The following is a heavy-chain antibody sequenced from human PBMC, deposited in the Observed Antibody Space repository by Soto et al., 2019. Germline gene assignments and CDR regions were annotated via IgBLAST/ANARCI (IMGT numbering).Heavy chain of an antibody. J-gene: IGHJ5*02. CDR2: IYYSGST. Sequence: PSETLSLTCTVSGGSISSYYWSWIRQPPGKGLEWIGYIYYSGSTNYNPSLKSRVTISVDTSKNQFSLKLSSVTAADTAVYYCGRVGISLWGNQALRDNWFDPWGQGTLVTVSS. V-gene: IGHV4-59*01. CDR1: GGSISSYY. CDR3: GRVGISLWGNQALRDNWFDP. D-gene: IGHD2-15*01.